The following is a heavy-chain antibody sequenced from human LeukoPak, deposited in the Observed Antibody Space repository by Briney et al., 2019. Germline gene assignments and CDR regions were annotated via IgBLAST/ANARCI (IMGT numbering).Heavy chain of an antibody. CDR1: GGSISSYY. D-gene: IGHD3-22*01. V-gene: IGHV4-59*08. CDR2: VYYSGST. Sequence: SETLSLTCTVSGGSISSYYWSWIRQPPGKGLEWIGYVYYSGSTYYNPSLKSRVTISVDTSKNQFSLKLSSVTAADTAVYYCASGHYYDSSGYETDWFDPWGQGTLVTVSS. CDR3: ASGHYYDSSGYETDWFDP. J-gene: IGHJ5*02.